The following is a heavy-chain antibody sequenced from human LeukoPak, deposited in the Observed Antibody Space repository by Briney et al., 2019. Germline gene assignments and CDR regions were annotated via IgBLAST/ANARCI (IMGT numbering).Heavy chain of an antibody. V-gene: IGHV1-24*01. CDR1: GYTLTELS. J-gene: IGHJ4*02. D-gene: IGHD3-10*01. Sequence: ASVKVSCKVSGYTLTELSMHWVRQAPGKGLEWMGGFDPEDGETIYAQKFRGRVTMTEDTSTDTAYMELSSLRSDDTAVYYCARDLGFGEDFDYWGQGTLVTVSS. CDR2: FDPEDGET. CDR3: ARDLGFGEDFDY.